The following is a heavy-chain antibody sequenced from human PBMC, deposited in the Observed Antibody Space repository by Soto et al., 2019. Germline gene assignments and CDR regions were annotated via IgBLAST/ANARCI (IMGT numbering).Heavy chain of an antibody. V-gene: IGHV3-74*01. CDR2: INSDGSSR. CDR1: GFPLSDYW. J-gene: IGHJ6*03. Sequence: EVQLVESGGGLVQPGGSLRLSCTASGFPLSDYWMHWVRQAPGKGLVWVSRINSDGSSRTYADPVKGRFTISRDNAQNTVYLQLNSLGAADTGAYYCARRDMTTAQYYYFMDVWGKGTTVTVAS. D-gene: IGHD4-17*01. CDR3: ARRDMTTAQYYYFMDV.